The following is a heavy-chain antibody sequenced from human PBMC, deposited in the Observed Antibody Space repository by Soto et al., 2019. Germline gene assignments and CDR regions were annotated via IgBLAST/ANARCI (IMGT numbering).Heavy chain of an antibody. V-gene: IGHV4-61*01. Sequence: PSETLSLTCTVSGGSVSSGSYYWSWIRQPPGKGLEWIGYIYYSGNTNYNPSLKSRVTISVDTSKNQFSLKLSSVTAADTAVYYCARGHGGYYYDSSGYYTLYYSYGMDVWGQAPTVTLS. CDR3: ARGHGGYYYDSSGYYTLYYSYGMDV. CDR2: IYYSGNT. J-gene: IGHJ6*02. D-gene: IGHD3-22*01. CDR1: GGSVSSGSYY.